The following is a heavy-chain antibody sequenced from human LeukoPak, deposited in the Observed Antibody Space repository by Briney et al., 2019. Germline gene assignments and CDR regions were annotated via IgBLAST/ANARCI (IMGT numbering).Heavy chain of an antibody. Sequence: GGSLRLSCAASGFTFSSYSMNWVRQAPGKGLEWVSSISSSSSYIYYADSVKGRFTISRDNAKNSLYLQMNSLRAEDTAVYYCARDDYGGLYYFDYWGQGTLVTVSS. D-gene: IGHD4-23*01. CDR1: GFTFSSYS. V-gene: IGHV3-21*01. J-gene: IGHJ4*02. CDR2: ISSSSSYI. CDR3: ARDDYGGLYYFDY.